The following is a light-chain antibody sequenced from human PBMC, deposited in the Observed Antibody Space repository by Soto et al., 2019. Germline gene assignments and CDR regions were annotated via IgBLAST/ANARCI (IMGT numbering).Light chain of an antibody. Sequence: EVVLTQSPGTQSLSPGARVTLSCRASQSLSSYLAWYQQKPGQAPRLLIYNTSSRATGIPDRFSGSGSGTDFALTISRLEPDDFALYHCQQYHSSPYTFGQGTKLEIK. CDR2: NTS. CDR1: QSLSSY. J-gene: IGKJ2*01. CDR3: QQYHSSPYT. V-gene: IGKV3-20*01.